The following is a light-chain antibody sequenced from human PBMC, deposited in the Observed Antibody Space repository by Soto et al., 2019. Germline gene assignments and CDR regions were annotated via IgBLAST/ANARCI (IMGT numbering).Light chain of an antibody. Sequence: DIQMTQSPSTLSGSVVDRVTITCRASQTISSWLAWYQQKPGKAPKLLIYKASTLKSGVPSRFSGSGSGTEFTLTISSLQPDDFATYYCLQHKRYPLAFGGGTKVDI. J-gene: IGKJ4*01. CDR1: QTISSW. V-gene: IGKV1-5*03. CDR2: KAS. CDR3: LQHKRYPLA.